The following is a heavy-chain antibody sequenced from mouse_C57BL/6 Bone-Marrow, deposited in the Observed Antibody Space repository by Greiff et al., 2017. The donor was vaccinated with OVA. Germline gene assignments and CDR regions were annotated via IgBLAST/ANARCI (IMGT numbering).Heavy chain of an antibody. D-gene: IGHD2-14*01. Sequence: EVMLVESGGGLVQPGGSLSLSCAASGFTFTDYYMSWVRQPPGKALEWLGFIRNKANGYTTEYSASVKGRFTISRDNSQSILYRQMNALRAEDSATYYCARYLGSFDYWGQGTTLTVSS. CDR1: GFTFTDYY. V-gene: IGHV7-3*01. CDR3: ARYLGSFDY. CDR2: IRNKANGYTT. J-gene: IGHJ2*01.